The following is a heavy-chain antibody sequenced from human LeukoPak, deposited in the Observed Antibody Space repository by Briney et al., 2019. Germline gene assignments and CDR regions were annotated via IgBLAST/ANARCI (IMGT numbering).Heavy chain of an antibody. Sequence: GGSLRLSCAASGFTFYSYAMTWVRQAPGKGLEWVSTISTTGGTTYYADSVKGRFTISRVDSKNTLYLRMKSLRAEDTAIYYCVKGALRGYSAPGAFDIWGQGTMVTVSS. D-gene: IGHD5-18*01. J-gene: IGHJ3*02. CDR1: GFTFYSYA. V-gene: IGHV3-23*01. CDR3: VKGALRGYSAPGAFDI. CDR2: ISTTGGTT.